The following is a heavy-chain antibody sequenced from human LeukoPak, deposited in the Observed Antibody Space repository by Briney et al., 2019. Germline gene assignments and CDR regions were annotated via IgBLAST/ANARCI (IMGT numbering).Heavy chain of an antibody. Sequence: AGGSLRLSCAASGFTFSSYSMNWVRQAPGKGLEWVSYISSSSSTIYYADSVKGRFTISRDNAKNSLYLQMNSLRAEDTAVYYCARVPRVTLNWFDPWGQGTLVTVSS. CDR3: ARVPRVTLNWFDP. D-gene: IGHD4-17*01. J-gene: IGHJ5*02. CDR1: GFTFSSYS. V-gene: IGHV3-48*01. CDR2: ISSSSSTI.